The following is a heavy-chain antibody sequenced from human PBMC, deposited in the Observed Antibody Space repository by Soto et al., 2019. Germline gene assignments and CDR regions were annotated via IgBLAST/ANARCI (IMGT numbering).Heavy chain of an antibody. CDR1: GLTFNNVA. D-gene: IGHD2-21*01. V-gene: IGHV3-23*01. J-gene: IGHJ4*02. CDR3: VKRNCGNCPWSS. CDR2: INERGDGT. Sequence: GGSLRLSCAASGLTFNNVAMGWVRQAPGKGLNYVSSINERGDGTFYADSVKGRFTISRDNSRSTLHLQMNSLRADDTAVYYCVKRNCGNCPWSSWGQGTLVTVSS.